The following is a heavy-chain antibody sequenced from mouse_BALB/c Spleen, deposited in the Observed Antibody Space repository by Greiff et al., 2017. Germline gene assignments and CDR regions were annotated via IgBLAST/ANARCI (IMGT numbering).Heavy chain of an antibody. J-gene: IGHJ3*01. CDR3: ARAGNWDWFAY. V-gene: IGHV1S29*02. CDR1: GYTFTDYN. Sequence: EVQLQQSGPELVKPGASVQISCKASGYTFTDYNMHWVKQSHGKSLEWIGYIYPYNGGTGYNQKFKSKATLTVDNSSSTAYMELRSLTSEDSAVYYCARAGNWDWFAYWGQGTLVTVSA. CDR2: IYPYNGGT. D-gene: IGHD4-1*01.